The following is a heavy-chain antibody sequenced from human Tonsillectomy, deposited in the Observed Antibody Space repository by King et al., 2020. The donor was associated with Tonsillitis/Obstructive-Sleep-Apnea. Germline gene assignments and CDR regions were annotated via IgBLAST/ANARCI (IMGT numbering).Heavy chain of an antibody. Sequence: QLQESGPGLVKPSETLSLTCTVSGGSISTSYWSWIRQPPGKGLQWIGYVYYTGITNYNPSLKSRVTMSLDTSKNQFSLKLSSVTAADTAVYYCARLQGAAFDSWGQGTLVTVSS. J-gene: IGHJ5*01. CDR3: ARLQGAAFDS. D-gene: IGHD4-11*01. CDR1: GGSISTSY. CDR2: VYYTGIT. V-gene: IGHV4-59*01.